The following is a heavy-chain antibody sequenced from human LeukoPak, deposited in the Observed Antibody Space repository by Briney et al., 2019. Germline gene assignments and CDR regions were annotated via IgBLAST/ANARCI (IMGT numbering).Heavy chain of an antibody. Sequence: SETLFLTCTVSGGSISSGFYYWSWIRQPAGKGLEWIGRIYSSGSTNYNPSLKSRVSISVDTPKNHFSLNLSSVTAADTAVYYCASTHSNGGAFDIWGQGTVDTVSS. CDR3: ASTHSNGGAFDI. CDR2: IYSSGST. D-gene: IGHD2-8*01. J-gene: IGHJ3*02. CDR1: GGSISSGFYY. V-gene: IGHV4-61*02.